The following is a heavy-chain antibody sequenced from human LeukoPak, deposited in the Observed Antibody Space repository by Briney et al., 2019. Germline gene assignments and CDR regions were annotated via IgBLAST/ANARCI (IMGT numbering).Heavy chain of an antibody. CDR2: IYYSGST. D-gene: IGHD6-13*01. CDR3: ARTDRVSWFDP. CDR1: GGSISSYY. Sequence: SETLSLTCTVSGGSISSYYWSWIRQPPGKGLEWIGYIYYSGSTNYNPSLKSRVTISVKTSKNQFSLKLSSVTAADTAVYYCARTDRVSWFDPWGQGTLVTVSS. V-gene: IGHV4-59*01. J-gene: IGHJ5*02.